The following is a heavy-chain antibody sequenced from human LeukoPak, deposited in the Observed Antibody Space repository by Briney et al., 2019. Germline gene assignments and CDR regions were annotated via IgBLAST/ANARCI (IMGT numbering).Heavy chain of an antibody. CDR2: ISGSGGDI. D-gene: IGHD3-10*01. CDR3: AKRYGSGSYYTD. V-gene: IGHV3-23*01. CDR1: GFILSSYA. Sequence: GGSLRLSCAASGFILSSYAMSWVRQAPGKGLEWVSSISGSGGDIYHADSVKGRFTISRDNSKNTVYLQMNSLRAEDTAVYSCAKRYGSGSYYTDWGQGTLVTVSS. J-gene: IGHJ4*02.